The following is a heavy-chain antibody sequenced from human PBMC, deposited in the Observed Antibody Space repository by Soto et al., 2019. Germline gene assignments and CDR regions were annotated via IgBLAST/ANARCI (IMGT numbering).Heavy chain of an antibody. CDR1: GYSFTSYW. J-gene: IGHJ5*02. V-gene: IGHV5-51*01. D-gene: IGHD1-26*01. CDR3: ARLMEELEATGPQANWFDP. Sequence: PGESLKISCKGSGYSFTSYWIGWVRQMPGKGLEWMGIIYPGDSDTRYSPSFQGQVTISADKSISTAYLQWSSLKASDTAMYYCARLMEELEATGPQANWFDPWGQGTLVTVSS. CDR2: IYPGDSDT.